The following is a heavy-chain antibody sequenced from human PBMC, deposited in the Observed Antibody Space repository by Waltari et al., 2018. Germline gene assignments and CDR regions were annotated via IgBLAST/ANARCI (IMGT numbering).Heavy chain of an antibody. D-gene: IGHD4-17*01. V-gene: IGHV1-69*04. CDR2: IIPILGIA. CDR1: GGTFSSYA. J-gene: IGHJ4*02. Sequence: QVQLVQSGAEVKKPGSSVKVYCKASGGTFSSYAISWVRQAPGQGLEWMGGIIPILGIANYAQKFQGRVTITADESTSTAYMELSSLRSEDTAVYYCAREGSYGDQRSFDYWGQGTLVTVSS. CDR3: AREGSYGDQRSFDY.